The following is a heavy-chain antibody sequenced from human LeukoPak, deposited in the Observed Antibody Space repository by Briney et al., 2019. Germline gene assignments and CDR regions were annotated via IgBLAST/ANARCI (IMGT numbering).Heavy chain of an antibody. D-gene: IGHD3-22*01. CDR2: ISYSASS. V-gene: IGHV4-59*02. CDR1: GGSVSNYY. J-gene: IGHJ2*01. CDR3: ARVMSDSSGYYPGYFDL. Sequence: SETLSLTCTVSGGSVSNYYWSWIRQPPGKGLEWLGYISYSASSNYNPSLKSRVSISVDTSKNKFSLKLNSVTAADTAVYYCARVMSDSSGYYPGYFDLWDRGTLVTVSS.